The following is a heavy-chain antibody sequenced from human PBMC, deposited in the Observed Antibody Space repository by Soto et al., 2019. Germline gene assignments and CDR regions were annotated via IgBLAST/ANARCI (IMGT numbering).Heavy chain of an antibody. CDR2: INPNSGGT. J-gene: IGHJ6*02. CDR1: GYTFTGYY. CDR3: ARGDYYYYYVMDV. Sequence: SVNVSWQSSGYTFTGYYMHWMRQAPGQGLEWMGWINPNSGGTNYAQKFQGRVTMTRDTSISTAYMELSRLRSDDTAVYYCARGDYYYYYVMDVWGQGTTVTVS. V-gene: IGHV1-2*02.